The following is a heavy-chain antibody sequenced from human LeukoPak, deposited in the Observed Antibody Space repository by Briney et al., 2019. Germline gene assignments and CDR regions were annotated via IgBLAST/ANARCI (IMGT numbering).Heavy chain of an antibody. V-gene: IGHV4-38-2*02. CDR2: MYHSGST. Sequence: SETLSLTCTVSGYSISSGYYWGWIRPPPGKGLEWIGSMYHSGSTYYNPSLKSRVTISVDTSKNQFSLKLSPVTAADTAVYYCARVKWFGELYYWGQGTLVTVSS. CDR3: ARVKWFGELYY. J-gene: IGHJ4*02. D-gene: IGHD3-10*01. CDR1: GYSISSGYY.